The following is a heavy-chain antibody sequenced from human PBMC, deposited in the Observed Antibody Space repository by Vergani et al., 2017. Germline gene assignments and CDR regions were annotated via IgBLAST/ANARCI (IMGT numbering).Heavy chain of an antibody. CDR2: IYYSGST. D-gene: IGHD6-13*01. V-gene: IGHV4-59*01. Sequence: QLQLQESGPGLVKPSETLSLTCTVSGGSISSYYWSWIRQPPGKGLEWIGYIYYSGSTNYNPSLKSRVTISVDTSKNQFSLKLISVTAADTAVYYCARGWVAAAYWGQGTLVTVSS. CDR3: ARGWVAAAY. CDR1: GGSISSYY. J-gene: IGHJ4*02.